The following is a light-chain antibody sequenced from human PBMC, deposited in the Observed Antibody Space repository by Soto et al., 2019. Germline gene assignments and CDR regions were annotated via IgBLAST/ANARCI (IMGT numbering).Light chain of an antibody. CDR1: QTISSW. V-gene: IGKV1-5*03. CDR2: KAS. CDR3: QQYNSYSWT. J-gene: IGKJ1*01. Sequence: DIQMTHSPYTLSGSLGEGVTNTVRDSQTISSWLAWYQQKPGKAPKLLIYKASSLESGVPSRFSGSGSGTEFTLAISSLQPDDFATYYCQQYNSYSWTFGQGTKV.